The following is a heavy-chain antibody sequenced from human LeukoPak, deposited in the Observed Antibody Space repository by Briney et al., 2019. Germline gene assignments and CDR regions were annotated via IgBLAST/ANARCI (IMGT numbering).Heavy chain of an antibody. D-gene: IGHD3-10*02. CDR3: AELGITMIGGV. CDR2: ISVSGNT. V-gene: IGHV3-23*01. CDR1: GFTLSSYA. J-gene: IGHJ6*04. Sequence: GGSLRLSCAASGFTLSSYAMGWVRQGPGKGLEWVSAISVSGNTYHADSVKGRFTISRDSSKNTLYLQMNSLRAGDAAVYYCAELGITMIGGVWGKGTTVTISS.